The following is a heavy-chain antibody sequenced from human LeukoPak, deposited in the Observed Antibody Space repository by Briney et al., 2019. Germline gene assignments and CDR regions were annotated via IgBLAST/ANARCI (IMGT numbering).Heavy chain of an antibody. V-gene: IGHV1-8*01. D-gene: IGHD3-3*01. CDR3: ASAGFDYDFWSGYYRY. J-gene: IGHJ4*02. CDR1: GYTFTSYD. CDR2: MNPNSGNT. Sequence: ASVKVSCKASGYTFTSYDINWVRQATGQGLEWMGWMNPNSGNTGYAQKFQGRVTMTRNTSISTAYMELSSLRSEDTAVYCCASAGFDYDFWSGYYRYWGQGTLVTVSS.